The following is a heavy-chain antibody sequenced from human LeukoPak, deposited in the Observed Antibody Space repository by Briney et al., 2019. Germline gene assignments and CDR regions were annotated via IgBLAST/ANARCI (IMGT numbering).Heavy chain of an antibody. CDR1: GYTFISYG. J-gene: IGHJ4*02. CDR2: IGAYNGNT. V-gene: IGHV1-18*01. Sequence: ASVKVSCKASGYTFISYGISWVRQAPGQGLEWMGWIGAYNGNTNYAQKLQGRVTMTTDTSTSTAYMELRSLRSDDTAVYYCARMVIVGATIWEDYWGQGTLVTVSS. CDR3: ARMVIVGATIWEDY. D-gene: IGHD1-26*01.